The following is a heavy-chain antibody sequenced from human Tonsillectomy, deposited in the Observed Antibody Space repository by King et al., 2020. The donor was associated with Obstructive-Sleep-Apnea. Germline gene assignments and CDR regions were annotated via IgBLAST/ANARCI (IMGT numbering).Heavy chain of an antibody. J-gene: IGHJ3*02. CDR1: GFTFMSYD. V-gene: IGHV3-30-3*01. D-gene: IGHD3-22*01. Sequence: VQLVESGGGVVQPGRSLRLSCAASGFTFMSYDIHWVRQAPGKGLEWVAVVLQNGNNKYYADSVKGRFTIYRDNSKNTLYLQMNSLRTEETAVYYCARNRVDSIGLYGDDAFDIWGQGTMVTVSS. CDR2: VLQNGNNK. CDR3: ARNRVDSIGLYGDDAFDI.